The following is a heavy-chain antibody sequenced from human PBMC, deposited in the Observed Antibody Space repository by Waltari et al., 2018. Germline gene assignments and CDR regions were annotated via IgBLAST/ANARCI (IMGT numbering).Heavy chain of an antibody. J-gene: IGHJ6*02. V-gene: IGHV1-69*04. D-gene: IGHD2-15*01. CDR3: ARDQCSGGSCYRTNYYYGMDV. CDR2: IIPILGIA. CDR1: GGTFSSYA. Sequence: QVQLVQSGAEVKKPGSSVKVSCKASGGTFSSYATSWVRQAPGKGLEWMGRIIPILGIANYAQKFQGRVTITADKSTSTAYMELSSLRSEDTAVYYCARDQCSGGSCYRTNYYYGMDVWGQGTTVTVSS.